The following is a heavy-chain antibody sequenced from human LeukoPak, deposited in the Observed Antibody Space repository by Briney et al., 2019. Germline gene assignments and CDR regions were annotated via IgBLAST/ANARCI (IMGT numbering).Heavy chain of an antibody. CDR3: ARQGNDYVWGSYRPSRYNWFDP. CDR1: GYTFTGYY. Sequence: GASVKVSCKASGYTFTGYYMHWVRQAPGQGLEWMGWINPNSGGTNYAQKFQGRVTMTRDTSISTAYMELSRLRSDDTAVYYCARQGNDYVWGSYRPSRYNWFDPWGQGTLVTVSS. J-gene: IGHJ5*02. D-gene: IGHD3-16*02. CDR2: INPNSGGT. V-gene: IGHV1-2*02.